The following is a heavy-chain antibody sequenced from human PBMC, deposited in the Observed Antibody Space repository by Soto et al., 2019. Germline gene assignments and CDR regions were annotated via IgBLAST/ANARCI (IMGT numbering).Heavy chain of an antibody. CDR3: ALNQYCGGDCPHNMDGY. Sequence: SVKVSCKASGGTFSSYAISWVRQAPGQGLEWMGGIIPIFGTANYAQKFQGRVTITADESTSTAYMELSSLRSEDTAVYYCALNQYCGGDCPHNMDGYWGQGTLVTVSS. CDR2: IIPIFGTA. J-gene: IGHJ4*02. D-gene: IGHD2-21*02. V-gene: IGHV1-69*13. CDR1: GGTFSSYA.